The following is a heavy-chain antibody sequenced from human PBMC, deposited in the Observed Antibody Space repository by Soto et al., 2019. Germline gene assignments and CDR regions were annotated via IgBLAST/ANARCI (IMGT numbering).Heavy chain of an antibody. V-gene: IGHV5-51*01. CDR1: GYSFTSYW. J-gene: IGHJ6*02. CDR3: PRTTLRYFDWVYGYNYYYGMDV. Sequence: GESLKISCKGSGYSFTSYWIGWVRQMPGKGLEWMGIIYPGDSGTRYSPSFQGQVTISADKSISTAYLQWSSLKASDTAMYYCPRTTLRYFDWVYGYNYYYGMDVWGQVTTVTVSS. D-gene: IGHD3-9*01. CDR2: IYPGDSGT.